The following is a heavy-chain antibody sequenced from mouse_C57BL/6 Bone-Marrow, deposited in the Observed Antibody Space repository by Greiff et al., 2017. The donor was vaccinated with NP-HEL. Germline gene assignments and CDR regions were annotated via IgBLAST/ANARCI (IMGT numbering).Heavy chain of an antibody. CDR3: ARRETVVANYAMDY. Sequence: LVESGAELVMPGASVKLSCKASGYTFTSYWMHWVKQRPGQGLEWIGEIDPSDSYTNYNQKFKGKSTLTVDKSSSTAYMQLSSLTSEDSAVYYCARRETVVANYAMDYWGQGTSVTVSS. CDR1: GYTFTSYW. V-gene: IGHV1-69*01. CDR2: IDPSDSYT. J-gene: IGHJ4*01. D-gene: IGHD1-1*01.